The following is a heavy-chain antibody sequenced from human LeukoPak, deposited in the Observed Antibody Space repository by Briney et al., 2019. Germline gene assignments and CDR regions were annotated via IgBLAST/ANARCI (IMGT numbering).Heavy chain of an antibody. CDR2: IIPIFGTA. D-gene: IGHD1-1*01. V-gene: IGHV1-69*06. CDR1: GGTFSSYA. Sequence: GASVKVSCKASGGTFSSYAISWVRQAPGQGLEWMGGIIPIFGTANYAQKFQGRVTITADKSTSTAYMELSSLRSEDTAVYYCARVHDYDYYYGMDVWGKGTTVTVSS. CDR3: ARVHDYDYYYGMDV. J-gene: IGHJ6*04.